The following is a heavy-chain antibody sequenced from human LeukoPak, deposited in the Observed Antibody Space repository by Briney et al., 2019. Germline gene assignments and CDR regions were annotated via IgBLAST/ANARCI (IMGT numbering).Heavy chain of an antibody. J-gene: IGHJ4*02. D-gene: IGHD5-12*01. V-gene: IGHV3-30*18. Sequence: PGGSLRLSCAASGFTFSSYGMHWVRQAPGKGLEWVAVISYDGSNKYYADSVEGRFTISRDNSKNTLYLQMNSLRAEDTAVYYCAKERWVATYAPLDYWGQGTLVTVSS. CDR1: GFTFSSYG. CDR3: AKERWVATYAPLDY. CDR2: ISYDGSNK.